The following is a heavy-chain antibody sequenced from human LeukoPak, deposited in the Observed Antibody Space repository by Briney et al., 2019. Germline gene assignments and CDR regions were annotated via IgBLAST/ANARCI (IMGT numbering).Heavy chain of an antibody. J-gene: IGHJ6*03. CDR3: ARSVIVPAIVADYYTYMDV. Sequence: SETLSLTCAVSGYSISSNYYWGWIRQSPGKGLEWIGVIYHRGNTDYNPSLQSRVTISIDTSKNEFSLKVNSVTAADTAVYYCARSVIVPAIVADYYTYMDVWGRGISVTVSS. V-gene: IGHV4-38-2*01. CDR2: IYHRGNT. CDR1: GYSISSNYY. D-gene: IGHD2-2*01.